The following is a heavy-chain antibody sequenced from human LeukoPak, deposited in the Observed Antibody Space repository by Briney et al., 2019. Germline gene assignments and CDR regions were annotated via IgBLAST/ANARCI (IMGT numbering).Heavy chain of an antibody. D-gene: IGHD3-9*01. V-gene: IGHV4-59*01. CDR1: GGSISSYY. CDR2: IYYSGST. CDR3: ARGGYFDWLSYGAFDY. J-gene: IGHJ4*02. Sequence: PSETLSLTCTVSGGSISSYYWSWIRQPPGKGLEWNGYIYYSGSTNYNPSLKSRVTISVDTSKNQFSLKLSSVTAADTAVYYCARGGYFDWLSYGAFDYWGQGTLVTVSS.